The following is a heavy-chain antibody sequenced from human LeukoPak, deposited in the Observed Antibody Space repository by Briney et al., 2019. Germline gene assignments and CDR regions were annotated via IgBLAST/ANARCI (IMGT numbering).Heavy chain of an antibody. J-gene: IGHJ4*02. CDR2: INPNSGGT. CDR3: AREGGGVGAKYYFDY. D-gene: IGHD1-26*01. V-gene: IGHV1-2*02. Sequence: ASVKVSCKASGYTFTGYYMHWVRQAPGQGLEWMGWINPNSGGTNYAQKFQGRVTMTRDTSISTAYMELSRLRSDDTAVYYCAREGGGVGAKYYFDYWGQGTLVTVSS. CDR1: GYTFTGYY.